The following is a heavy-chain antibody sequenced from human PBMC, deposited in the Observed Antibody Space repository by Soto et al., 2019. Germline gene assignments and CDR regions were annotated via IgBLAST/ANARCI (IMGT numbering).Heavy chain of an antibody. D-gene: IGHD4-17*01. V-gene: IGHV3-21*01. CDR2: ISSSSSYI. Sequence: GGSLRLSCAASGFTFSSYSMNWVRQAPGKGLEWVSSISSSSSYIYYADSVKGRFTISRDNAKNSLYLQMNSLRAEDTAVYYCAREASLTTKSIGAYYGMDVWGQGTTVTVSS. CDR1: GFTFSSYS. J-gene: IGHJ6*02. CDR3: AREASLTTKSIGAYYGMDV.